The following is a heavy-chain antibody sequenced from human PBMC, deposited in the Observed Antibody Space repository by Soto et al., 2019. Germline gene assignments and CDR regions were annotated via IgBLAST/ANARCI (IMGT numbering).Heavy chain of an antibody. Sequence: SLRLSCAASGFTFSSYSMNWVRQAPGKGLEWVSSISSSSSYIYYADSVKGRFTISRDNAKNSLYLQMNSLRAEDTAVYYCAKDPRRVDFWSDTEYYCIDVWDQGTTVTVSS. CDR1: GFTFSSYS. J-gene: IGHJ6*02. CDR2: ISSSSSYI. D-gene: IGHD3-3*01. CDR3: AKDPRRVDFWSDTEYYCIDV. V-gene: IGHV3-21*04.